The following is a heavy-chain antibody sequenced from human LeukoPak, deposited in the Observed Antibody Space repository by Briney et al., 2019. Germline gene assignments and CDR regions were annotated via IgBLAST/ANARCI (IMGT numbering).Heavy chain of an antibody. CDR1: GGTFSSYA. Sequence: GASVKVSCKASGGTFSSYAISWVRQAPGQGLEWMGGIIPIFGTANYAQKFQGRVTITADESTSTAYMELSSLRSEDTAVYYCALHSSSWYHGGDGNDYWGQGTLVTVSP. V-gene: IGHV1-69*13. J-gene: IGHJ4*02. D-gene: IGHD6-13*01. CDR3: ALHSSSWYHGGDGNDY. CDR2: IIPIFGTA.